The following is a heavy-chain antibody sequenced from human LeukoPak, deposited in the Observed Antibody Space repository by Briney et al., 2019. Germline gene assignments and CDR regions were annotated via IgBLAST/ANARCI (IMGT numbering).Heavy chain of an antibody. CDR2: IIPIFGTA. V-gene: IGHV1-69*06. CDR1: GGTFSSYA. CDR3: ARASGWYERGPDYYYYYMDV. Sequence: ASVKVSCKASGGTFSSYAISWVRQAPGQGLEWMGGIIPIFGTANYAQKFQGRVTITADKSTSTAYMELSSLRSEDTAVYYCARASGWYERGPDYYYYYMDVWGKGTTVTVSS. J-gene: IGHJ6*03. D-gene: IGHD6-19*01.